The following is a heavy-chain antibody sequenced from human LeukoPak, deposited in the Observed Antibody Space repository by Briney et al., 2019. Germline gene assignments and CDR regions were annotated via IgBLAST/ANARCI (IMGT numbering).Heavy chain of an antibody. V-gene: IGHV4-59*01. CDR3: ARAGGSPPYYFDY. CDR2: IYYSGST. J-gene: IGHJ4*02. Sequence: SETLSLTCTVSGGSISSYYWTRIRQPPGKALEWIGNIYYSGSTNYNPSLKSRVTMSVDTSKNQFSLKLSSVTAADTAVYYCARAGGSPPYYFDYWGQGTLVTVSS. D-gene: IGHD3-10*01. CDR1: GGSISSYY.